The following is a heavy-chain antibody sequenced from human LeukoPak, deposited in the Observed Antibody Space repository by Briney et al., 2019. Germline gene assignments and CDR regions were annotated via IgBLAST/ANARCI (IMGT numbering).Heavy chain of an antibody. CDR1: GFTFSDYC. V-gene: IGHV3-11*01. D-gene: IGHD2-2*01. Sequence: PGGSLRLSCAASGFTFSDYCMSWIRQAPGKGLEWVSYISSSGSTIYYADSVKGRFTISRDNAKNSLYLQMNSLRAEDTAVYYCAREGIDTHPAYQAYWGQGTLVTVSS. J-gene: IGHJ4*02. CDR3: AREGIDTHPAYQAY. CDR2: ISSSGSTI.